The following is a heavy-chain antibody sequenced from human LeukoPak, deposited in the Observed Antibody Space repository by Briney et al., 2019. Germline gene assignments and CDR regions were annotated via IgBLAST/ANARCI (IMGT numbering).Heavy chain of an antibody. CDR3: ARHYGP. V-gene: IGHV4-34*01. CDR2: ITQSGTT. Sequence: PSETLSLTCAVYGGSFSGYYWSWIRQPPGKGLEWIGEITQSGTTKYNPSLKSRVTMSVDTSKNQFSLRLTSVTPADTAVYYCARHYGPWGQGTLVTVSS. D-gene: IGHD3-16*01. J-gene: IGHJ5*02. CDR1: GGSFSGYY.